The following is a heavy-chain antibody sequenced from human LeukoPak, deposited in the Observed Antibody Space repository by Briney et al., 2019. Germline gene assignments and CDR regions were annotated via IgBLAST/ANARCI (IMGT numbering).Heavy chain of an antibody. Sequence: ASVKVSCKASGYTFTGYYIHWVRQAPGQGLEWMGWINPNNGGTNYAQKFQGRVTMTRDTSINTAYMELSSLRSDDTALYYCARVYGSGTYALHYWGQGTLITVSS. D-gene: IGHD3-10*01. J-gene: IGHJ4*02. CDR3: ARVYGSGTYALHY. CDR1: GYTFTGYY. CDR2: INPNNGGT. V-gene: IGHV1-2*02.